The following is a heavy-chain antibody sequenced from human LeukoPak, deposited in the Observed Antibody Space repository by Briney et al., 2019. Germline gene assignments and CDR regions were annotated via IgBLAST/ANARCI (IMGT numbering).Heavy chain of an antibody. V-gene: IGHV4-39*07. D-gene: IGHD3-22*01. CDR1: GGSISSSSYY. J-gene: IGHJ5*02. CDR3: AREQSDESSGFYTNWFDP. CDR2: IYYSGST. Sequence: PSETLSLTCTVSGGSISSSSYYWDWIRQPPGKGLEWIGSIYYSGSTYYNPSLKSRVTISVDTSKNQFSLNLGSVTAADTAVYYCAREQSDESSGFYTNWFDPWGQGTLVTVSS.